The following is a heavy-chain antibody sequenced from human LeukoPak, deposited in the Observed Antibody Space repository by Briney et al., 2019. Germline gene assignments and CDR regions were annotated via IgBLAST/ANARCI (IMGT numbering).Heavy chain of an antibody. D-gene: IGHD3-10*01. CDR3: AGQMVRGVIYDY. V-gene: IGHV4-39*01. Sequence: SETLSLTCTVSGGSISSSSYYWGWIRQPPGKGLEWIGSIYYSGSTYYNPSLKSRVTISVDTSKNQFSLKLSSVTAADTAVYYCAGQMVRGVIYDYWGQGTLVTVSS. CDR2: IYYSGST. CDR1: GGSISSSSYY. J-gene: IGHJ4*02.